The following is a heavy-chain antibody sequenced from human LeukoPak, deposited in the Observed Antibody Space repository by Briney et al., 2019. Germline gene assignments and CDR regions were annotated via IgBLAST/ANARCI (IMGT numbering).Heavy chain of an antibody. V-gene: IGHV1-69*05. Sequence: SVKVSCKASGGTFSSYAISWVRQAPGQGLEWMGGIIPIFGTANYAQKFQGRVTITTDESTSTAYMELSSLRSEDTAVYYCARGLERNWGIPDYWAQGTLVTFPS. CDR1: GGTFSSYA. CDR2: IIPIFGTA. J-gene: IGHJ4*02. D-gene: IGHD7-27*01. CDR3: ARGLERNWGIPDY.